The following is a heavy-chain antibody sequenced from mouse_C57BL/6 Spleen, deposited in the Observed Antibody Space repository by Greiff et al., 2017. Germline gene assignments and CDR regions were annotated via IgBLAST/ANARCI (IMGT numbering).Heavy chain of an antibody. CDR2: INPNNGGT. D-gene: IGHD6-1*01. Sequence: EVQLQQSGPELVKPGASVKISCKASGYTFTDYYMNWVKQSHGKSLEWIGDINPNNGGTSYNQKFKGKATLTVDKSSSTAYMELRSLTSEDSAVYYCARSLYTSHFDYWGQGTTRTVSS. CDR1: GYTFTDYY. J-gene: IGHJ2*01. CDR3: ARSLYTSHFDY. V-gene: IGHV1-26*01.